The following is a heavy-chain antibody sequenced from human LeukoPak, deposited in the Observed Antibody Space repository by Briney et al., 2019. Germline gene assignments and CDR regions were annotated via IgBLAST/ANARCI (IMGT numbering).Heavy chain of an antibody. Sequence: PGGSLRLSCAASGFNLSYAWMSRVPQAPGKGLERVHRIQCKTDRGTTDYAAHVKGRFTISRDESKNTLYLQMNSLKTEDTAVYYCTTDQRELLWDWFDPWGQGTLVTVSS. CDR3: TTDQRELLWDWFDP. CDR2: IQCKTDRGTT. J-gene: IGHJ5*02. D-gene: IGHD1-26*01. V-gene: IGHV3-15*01. CDR1: GFNLSYAW.